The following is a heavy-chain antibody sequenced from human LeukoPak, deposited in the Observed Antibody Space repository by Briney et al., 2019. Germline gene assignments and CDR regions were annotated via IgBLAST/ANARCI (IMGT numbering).Heavy chain of an antibody. Sequence: SETLSLTCAVSGGSISSGGYSWSWIRQPPGKGLEWIGYIYHSGSTYYNPSLKSRVTISVDRSKNQFSPKLSSVTAAGTAVYYCARGYCSGGSCYSYGMDVWGQGTTVTVSS. V-gene: IGHV4-30-2*01. J-gene: IGHJ6*02. CDR1: GGSISSGGYS. CDR2: IYHSGST. D-gene: IGHD2-15*01. CDR3: ARGYCSGGSCYSYGMDV.